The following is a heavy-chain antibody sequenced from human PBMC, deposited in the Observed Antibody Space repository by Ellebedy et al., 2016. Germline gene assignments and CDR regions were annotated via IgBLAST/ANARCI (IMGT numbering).Heavy chain of an antibody. J-gene: IGHJ4*02. CDR2: IHSSSTPT. Sequence: GESLKISCAASGFTFSTCSMNWVRQAPGKGLEWVSFIHSSSTPTYYADSVKGRFTISRDNSKNTLYLQMNSLRAEDTAVYYCARDILTGCFDYWGQGTLVTVSS. CDR1: GFTFSTCS. D-gene: IGHD3-9*01. V-gene: IGHV3-48*01. CDR3: ARDILTGCFDY.